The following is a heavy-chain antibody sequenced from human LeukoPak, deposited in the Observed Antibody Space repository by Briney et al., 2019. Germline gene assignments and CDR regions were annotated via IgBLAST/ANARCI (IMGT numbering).Heavy chain of an antibody. CDR1: GYSISSGYY. Sequence: KTSETLSLTCTVSGYSISSGYYWGWIRQPPGKGLEWIGSIYHSGNTYYNPSLKSRISISVDKSRNQFSLNLSSVTAADTAIYYCAREGLAVAGKELDYWGQGTLVTVSS. CDR3: AREGLAVAGKELDY. V-gene: IGHV4-38-2*02. J-gene: IGHJ4*02. D-gene: IGHD6-19*01. CDR2: IYHSGNT.